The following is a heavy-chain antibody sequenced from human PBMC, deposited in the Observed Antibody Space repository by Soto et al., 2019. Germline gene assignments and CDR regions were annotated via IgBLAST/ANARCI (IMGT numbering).Heavy chain of an antibody. CDR1: GGTFSSYA. Sequence: GASVKVSCKASGGTFSSYAISWVRQAPGQGLEWMGGIIPIFGTANYAQKFQGRVTITADESTSTAYMELSSLRSEDTAVYYCNTMIGVVITNDAFDIWGQGTMVTVSS. D-gene: IGHD3-22*01. J-gene: IGHJ3*02. CDR3: NTMIGVVITNDAFDI. V-gene: IGHV1-69*13. CDR2: IIPIFGTA.